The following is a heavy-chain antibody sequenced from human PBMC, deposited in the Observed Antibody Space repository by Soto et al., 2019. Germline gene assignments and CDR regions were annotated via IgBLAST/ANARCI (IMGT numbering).Heavy chain of an antibody. CDR2: IIPILGIA. V-gene: IGHV1-69*02. CDR1: GGTFSSYT. D-gene: IGHD2-2*01. CDR3: ARQLPPLYYSDY. J-gene: IGHJ4*02. Sequence: QVQLVQSGAEVKKPGSSVKVSCKASGGTFSSYTISWVRQAPGQGLEWMGRIIPILGIANYAQKFQGRVTITADKSTSTAYMELSSLRSEDTAVYYCARQLPPLYYSDYWGQGTLVTVSS.